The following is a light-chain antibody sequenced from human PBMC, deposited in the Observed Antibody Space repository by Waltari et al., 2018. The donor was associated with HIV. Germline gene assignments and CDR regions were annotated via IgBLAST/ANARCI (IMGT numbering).Light chain of an antibody. CDR1: RSDVGGSDY. Sequence: QSALTHPASVSGSPGQSITISCTRARSDVGGSDYFSLYQQHPGKAPKLMIYEVTNRPSGISNRFSGSKSGNTASLTISGLQAEDEADYYCSSYRSSSTFVFGTGTKVTVL. CDR2: EVT. J-gene: IGLJ1*01. CDR3: SSYRSSSTFV. V-gene: IGLV2-14*03.